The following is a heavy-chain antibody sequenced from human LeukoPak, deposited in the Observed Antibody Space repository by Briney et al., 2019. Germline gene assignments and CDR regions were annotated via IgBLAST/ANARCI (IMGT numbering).Heavy chain of an antibody. Sequence: ASVKVSCKVSGYTLTELSMHWVRQAPGKGLEWMGGFDPEDGETIYAQKFQGRVTMTEDTSTDTAYMELSSLRSEDTAVYYCATDFRRGYCSSTSCSPPGYWGQGTLVTVSS. CDR1: GYTLTELS. D-gene: IGHD2-2*01. V-gene: IGHV1-24*01. CDR2: FDPEDGET. CDR3: ATDFRRGYCSSTSCSPPGY. J-gene: IGHJ4*02.